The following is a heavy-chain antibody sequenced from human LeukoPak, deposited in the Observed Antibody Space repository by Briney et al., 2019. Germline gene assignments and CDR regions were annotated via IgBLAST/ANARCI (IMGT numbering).Heavy chain of an antibody. CDR2: MSGGGGNI. V-gene: IGHV3-23*01. CDR3: AKIRAGDYYYFYGMDI. D-gene: IGHD7-27*01. Sequence: GGSLRLSCAASGFSFSSYAMMWVRQAPGKGLEGVSAMSGGGGNILYADSVKGRFTISRDNSKNTLYLQMNSLSADDTAVYFCAKIRAGDYYYFYGMDIWGQGTAVTVSS. J-gene: IGHJ6*02. CDR1: GFSFSSYA.